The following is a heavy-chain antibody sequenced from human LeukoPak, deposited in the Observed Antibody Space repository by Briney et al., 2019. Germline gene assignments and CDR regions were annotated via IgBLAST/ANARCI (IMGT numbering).Heavy chain of an antibody. J-gene: IGHJ3*02. CDR3: ARVSGAYGEDDAFDM. Sequence: ASVKVSCKASGYTFTTYGIGWVRQAPGQGLEWMGWISGYNGNTNYAQKFQGRVTMATDTSTSTAYMELRSLRSDDTAAYYCARVSGAYGEDDAFDMWGQGTMVTVSS. CDR2: ISGYNGNT. D-gene: IGHD4-17*01. V-gene: IGHV1-18*01. CDR1: GYTFTTYG.